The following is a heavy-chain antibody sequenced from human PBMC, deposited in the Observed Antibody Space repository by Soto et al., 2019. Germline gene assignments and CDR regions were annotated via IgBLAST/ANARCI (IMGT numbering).Heavy chain of an antibody. J-gene: IGHJ6*02. V-gene: IGHV1-2*02. D-gene: IGHD2-21*01. Sequence: ASVKVSCKASGYTFTGYYVHWVREAPGQGLEWMGWINPETGGTSYAQKFQGRVTLSRDTSINTAYLELSSLRFDYAAVYFCARERFQVISDGMDVWGQGTTVTVSS. CDR2: INPETGGT. CDR1: GYTFTGYY. CDR3: ARERFQVISDGMDV.